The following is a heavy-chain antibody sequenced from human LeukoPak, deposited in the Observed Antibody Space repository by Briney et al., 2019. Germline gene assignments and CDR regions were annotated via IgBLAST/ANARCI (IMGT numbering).Heavy chain of an antibody. CDR1: GLTFSTYA. CDR2: ISGSDVST. V-gene: IGHV3-23*01. D-gene: IGHD1-26*01. CDR3: VKDAGYSLDYFDY. Sequence: PGGSLRLSCAASGLTFSTYAMSWVRQAPGKGLEWVSAISGSDVSTYYADSVKGRFIISRDNSKNTLFLQMNSLRAEDTAVYYCVKDAGYSLDYFDYWGQGVLVTVSS. J-gene: IGHJ4*02.